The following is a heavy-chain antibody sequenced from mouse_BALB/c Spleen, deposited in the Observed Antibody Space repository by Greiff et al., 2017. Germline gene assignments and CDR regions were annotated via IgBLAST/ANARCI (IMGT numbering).Heavy chain of an antibody. CDR1: GYTFTSYW. J-gene: IGHJ3*01. CDR3: TGGSWFAY. CDR2: IYPSDSYT. V-gene: IGHV1-69*02. Sequence: VQLQQPGAELVRPGASVKLSCKASGYTFTSYWINWVKQRPGQGLEWIGNIYPSDSYTNYNQKFKDKATLTVGKSSSTAYMQLSSPTSEDSAVYYCTGGSWFAYWGQGTLVTVSA.